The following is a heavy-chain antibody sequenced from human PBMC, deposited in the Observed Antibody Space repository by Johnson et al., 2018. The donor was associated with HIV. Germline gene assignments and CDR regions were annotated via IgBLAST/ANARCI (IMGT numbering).Heavy chain of an antibody. Sequence: VQLVESGGGVVRPGGSLRLSCAASGFTFDDCGMSWVRQAPGKGLEWVAVISFDGLNKNYADSVQGQFTISRDNAKNALYLQMNTLRAEDTALYYCAREEPRGFHGYWGDGFDIWGQGTMVTVAS. D-gene: IGHD2-2*03. CDR2: ISFDGLNK. CDR3: AREEPRGFHGYWGDGFDI. J-gene: IGHJ3*02. CDR1: GFTFDDCG. V-gene: IGHV3-20*04.